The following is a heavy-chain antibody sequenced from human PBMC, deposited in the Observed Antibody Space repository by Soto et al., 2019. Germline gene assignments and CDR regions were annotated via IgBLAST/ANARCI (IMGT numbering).Heavy chain of an antibody. CDR3: AKDHNGDYVGGFEF. CDR1: GFTFSNYA. CDR2: ISASGGAT. J-gene: IGHJ3*01. D-gene: IGHD4-17*01. Sequence: PGGSLRLSCAGSGFTFSNYAMSWVRQAPGKGLEWVSGISASGGATYYADSVKGRFTISRDNSKNTHSLQMNSLRAEDTAVYYCAKDHNGDYVGGFEFRGQGTRVTVSS. V-gene: IGHV3-23*01.